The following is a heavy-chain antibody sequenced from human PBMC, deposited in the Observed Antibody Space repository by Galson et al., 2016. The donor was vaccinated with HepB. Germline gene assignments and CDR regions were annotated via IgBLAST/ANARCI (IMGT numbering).Heavy chain of an antibody. CDR2: IDWDDDK. J-gene: IGHJ3*02. Sequence: PALVKPPQTLTLTCTVSRFSLSTSGMCVSWIRQPPGKALEWIALIDWDDDKYYNTSLKTRLTISKDTSKNQVALRMTNMDPVDTGTYYCARIRGGVVAAFDIWGQGTMVTVSS. CDR1: RFSLSTSGMC. V-gene: IGHV2-70*01. CDR3: ARIRGGVVAAFDI. D-gene: IGHD2-15*01.